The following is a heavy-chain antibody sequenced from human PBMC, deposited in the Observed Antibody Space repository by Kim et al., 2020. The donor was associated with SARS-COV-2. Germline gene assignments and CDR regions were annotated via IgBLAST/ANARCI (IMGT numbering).Heavy chain of an antibody. D-gene: IGHD6-19*01. J-gene: IGHJ4*02. Sequence: ASVKFSCKASGYSFTTFALYWVRRAPGQRLEWMGWINGGNGNTRYSQKFQARVSITRDTSATTAYLELSGLRSEDTAVYYCAREAVAGSFDHWGQGTLVTVSS. CDR2: INGGNGNT. V-gene: IGHV1-3*01. CDR3: AREAVAGSFDH. CDR1: GYSFTTFA.